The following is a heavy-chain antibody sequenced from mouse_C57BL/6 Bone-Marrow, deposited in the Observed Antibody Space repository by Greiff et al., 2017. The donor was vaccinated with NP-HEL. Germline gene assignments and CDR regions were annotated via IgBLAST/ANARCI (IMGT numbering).Heavy chain of an antibody. V-gene: IGHV1-50*01. D-gene: IGHD1-1*01. Sequence: VQLQQPGAELVKPGASVKLSCKASGYTFTSYWMQWVKQRPGQGLEWIGEIDPSDSYTNYNQKFKGKATLTVDTSSSTSYMQLSSLTSEDSAVYYCARLYYYVSSLYYFDYWGQGTTLTVSS. CDR3: ARLYYYVSSLYYFDY. CDR1: GYTFTSYW. CDR2: IDPSDSYT. J-gene: IGHJ2*01.